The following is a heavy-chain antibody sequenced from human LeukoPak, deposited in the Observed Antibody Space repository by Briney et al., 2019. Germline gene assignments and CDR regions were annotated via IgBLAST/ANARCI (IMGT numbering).Heavy chain of an antibody. D-gene: IGHD5-12*01. CDR2: ISSSGSTI. CDR1: GFTFSDYY. Sequence: PGGSLRLSCAASGFTFSDYYMSWIRQAPGKGLEWVSYISSSGSTIYYADSVKGRFTISRDNAKNSLYLQMNSLRAEDTAVYYCASDLRPDIVATTFTHLTDHVWGQGTTVTVSS. CDR3: ASDLRPDIVATTFTHLTDHV. J-gene: IGHJ6*02. V-gene: IGHV3-11*01.